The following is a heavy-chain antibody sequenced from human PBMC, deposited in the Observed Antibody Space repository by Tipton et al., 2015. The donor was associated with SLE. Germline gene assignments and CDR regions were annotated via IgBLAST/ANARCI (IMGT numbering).Heavy chain of an antibody. CDR1: GFTFSDPY. V-gene: IGHV3-23*01. D-gene: IGHD5-24*01. J-gene: IGHJ4*02. Sequence: GSLRLSCAAYGFTFSDPYMEWVRQAPGKGLEWVSAITGSGDRTYYIDSVKGRFTISRDNSKNTLFLQMNRLRAEDTAVYYCARRADYWGQGTLVTVSS. CDR3: ARRADY. CDR2: ITGSGDRT.